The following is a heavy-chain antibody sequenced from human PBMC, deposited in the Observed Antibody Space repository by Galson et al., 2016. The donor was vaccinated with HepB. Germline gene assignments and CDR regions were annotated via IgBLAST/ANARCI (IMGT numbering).Heavy chain of an antibody. CDR2: ISGSALTT. D-gene: IGHD3/OR15-3a*01. J-gene: IGHJ4*02. CDR3: AKGGYYDFWTDYLIGY. CDR1: GFTFSNCV. Sequence: SLRLSCAASGFTFSNCVMNWVRQAPGKGLEWVSGISGSALTTYYADSVKGRFTSSRENSKNTLYLQMKSLRAEDTAVYYCAKGGYYDFWTDYLIGYWGQGTLVTVSS. V-gene: IGHV3-23*01.